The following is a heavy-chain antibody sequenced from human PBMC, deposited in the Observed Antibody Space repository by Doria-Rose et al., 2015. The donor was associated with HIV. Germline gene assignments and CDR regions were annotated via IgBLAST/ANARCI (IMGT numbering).Heavy chain of an antibody. J-gene: IGHJ4*02. CDR2: NFSDDER. V-gene: IGHV2-26*01. D-gene: IGHD6-13*01. Sequence: QITLKESGPVLVKPTETLTLTCTVSGVSLSSPGMGVSWIRQPPGKALEWLANNFSDDERSYHTSLKSRLTISRGTSKSQVVLTMTDMDPVDTATYYCARIKSSRWYHKYYFDFWGQGTLVIVSA. CDR3: ARIKSSRWYHKYYFDF. CDR1: GVSLSSPGMG.